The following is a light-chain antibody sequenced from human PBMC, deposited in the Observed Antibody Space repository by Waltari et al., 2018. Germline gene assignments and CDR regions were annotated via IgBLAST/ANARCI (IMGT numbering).Light chain of an antibody. CDR2: DVT. Sequence: QSALSQPASVSGSPGQSIAISCTGSSSHVGGYNYVSWYQHQPGKAPKLMISDVTKRPSGVSDRFSGSKSGNTASLTISGLQAADEADYYCSSYTSGSTVVFGGGTKLTVL. V-gene: IGLV2-14*03. J-gene: IGLJ3*02. CDR3: SSYTSGSTVV. CDR1: SSHVGGYNY.